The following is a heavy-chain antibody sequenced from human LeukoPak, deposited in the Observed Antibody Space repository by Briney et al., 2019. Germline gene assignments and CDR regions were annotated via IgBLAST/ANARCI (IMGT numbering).Heavy chain of an antibody. V-gene: IGHV4-39*07. D-gene: IGHD3-9*01. CDR2: IYYSGST. CDR1: GGSISSSSYY. Sequence: SETLSLTCTVSGGSISSSSYYWGWIRQPPGKGLEWIGSIYYSGSTYYNPSLESRLTMSVDTSKNQFSLKLSSVTAADTAVYYCARAPQLTDWFDSWGQGTLVTVSS. J-gene: IGHJ5*01. CDR3: ARAPQLTDWFDS.